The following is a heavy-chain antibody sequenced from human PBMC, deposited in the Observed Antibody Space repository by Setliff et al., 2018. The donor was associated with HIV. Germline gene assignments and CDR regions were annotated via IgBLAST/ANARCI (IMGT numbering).Heavy chain of an antibody. Sequence: SVKVSYKASGVTFNYSFITWVRQAPGQGLEWMGGVVPTIHEATYAQKFQGRVTITADESATTVYMEMSGLTSEDTAIYYCARGADASGYFYREYFQHWGQGTLVTVSS. D-gene: IGHD3-22*01. J-gene: IGHJ1*01. V-gene: IGHV1-69*13. CDR3: ARGADASGYFYREYFQH. CDR1: GVTFNYSF. CDR2: VVPTIHEA.